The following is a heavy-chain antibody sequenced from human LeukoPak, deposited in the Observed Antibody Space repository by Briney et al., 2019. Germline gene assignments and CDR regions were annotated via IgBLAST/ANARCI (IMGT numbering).Heavy chain of an antibody. CDR3: AGTMSTGAGIDS. Sequence: PGGSLRLSCAASGFTFSSYAMSWVRQAPGKGLEWVANIKQDGSEKYYVDSVKGRFTISRDNAKNSLYLQMNSLRAEDTAVYYCAGTMSTGAGIDSWGQGTLVTVSS. D-gene: IGHD1-26*01. V-gene: IGHV3-7*01. CDR1: GFTFSSYA. CDR2: IKQDGSEK. J-gene: IGHJ4*02.